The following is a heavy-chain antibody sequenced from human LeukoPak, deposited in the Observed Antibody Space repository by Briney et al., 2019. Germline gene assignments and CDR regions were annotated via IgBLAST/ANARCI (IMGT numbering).Heavy chain of an antibody. J-gene: IGHJ4*02. CDR1: GFTFSSYW. Sequence: PGGSLRLSCAASGFTFSSYWMHWVRQAPGKGLVRVSRINSDGSSTSYADSVKGRFTISRDNAKNTLYLQMNSLRAEDTAVYYCARDGNGLYPREFDYWGQGTLATVSS. D-gene: IGHD2-8*01. V-gene: IGHV3-74*01. CDR2: INSDGSST. CDR3: ARDGNGLYPREFDY.